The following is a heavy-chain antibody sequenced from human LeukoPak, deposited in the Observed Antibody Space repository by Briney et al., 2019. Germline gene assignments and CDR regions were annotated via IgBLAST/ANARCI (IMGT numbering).Heavy chain of an antibody. CDR3: ARDILGYCSNTSCYHTSSFDY. V-gene: IGHV3-30*19. CDR2: IWYDGSNK. CDR1: GFTFSSYG. J-gene: IGHJ4*02. D-gene: IGHD2-2*01. Sequence: GGSLRLSCAASGFTFSSYGMHWVRQVPGKGLEWVAVIWYDGSNKYYADSVKGRFTISRDNSKNTLFLQMNSLRAEDTAVYYCARDILGYCSNTSCYHTSSFDYWGQGTLVTVSP.